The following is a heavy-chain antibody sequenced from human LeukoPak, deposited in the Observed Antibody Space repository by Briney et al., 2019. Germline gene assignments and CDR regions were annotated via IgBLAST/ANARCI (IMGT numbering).Heavy chain of an antibody. Sequence: GGSLRLSCAASGFTFSNFGMHWVRQTPGKGLEWVAFIRFYGKSVFYVDSVKARFTISRDNSKNTLYLQMNNLRAEDTAIYYCAKDLQPCSGGSCYFFYYFYMDVWGKGTTVTVSS. V-gene: IGHV3-30*02. CDR1: GFTFSNFG. CDR2: IRFYGKSV. J-gene: IGHJ6*03. D-gene: IGHD2-15*01. CDR3: AKDLQPCSGGSCYFFYYFYMDV.